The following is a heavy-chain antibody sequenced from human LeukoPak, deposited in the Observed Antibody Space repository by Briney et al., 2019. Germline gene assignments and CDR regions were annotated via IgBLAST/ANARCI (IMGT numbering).Heavy chain of an antibody. V-gene: IGHV3-30*02. CDR3: ARGSTVTTVDY. CDR1: GFTFSDYG. J-gene: IGHJ4*02. D-gene: IGHD4-17*01. CDR2: IRYDGSNK. Sequence: GGSLRLSCAASGFTFSDYGMHWVRQAPGKGLEWVAFIRYDGSNKYYIDSVKGRFTVSRDNAKNTLYLQMISLRAGDTAVYYCARGSTVTTVDYWGQGTLVTVSS.